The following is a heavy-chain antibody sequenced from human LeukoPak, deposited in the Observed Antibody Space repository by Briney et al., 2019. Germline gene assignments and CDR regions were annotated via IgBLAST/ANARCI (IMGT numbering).Heavy chain of an antibody. CDR2: IKQDESEK. Sequence: PGGSLRLSCAVSGFTISSYWMTWVRQAPGKGLEWVANIKQDESEKYYVESVEGRFTISRDNAKNSLYLQMNSLRAEDTAVYYCARDGDILTGHFNYWGQGTLVTVSS. CDR3: ARDGDILTGHFNY. CDR1: GFTISSYW. V-gene: IGHV3-7*03. J-gene: IGHJ4*02. D-gene: IGHD3-9*01.